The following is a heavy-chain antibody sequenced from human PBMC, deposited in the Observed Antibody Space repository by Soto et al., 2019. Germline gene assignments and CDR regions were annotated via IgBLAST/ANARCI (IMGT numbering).Heavy chain of an antibody. V-gene: IGHV1-18*01. D-gene: IGHD3-16*01. CDR3: ARGGTPIYY. Sequence: QVHLVQSGAEVKKPGASVKVSCTASGYTFTNFGISWVRQAPGQGLEWMGWISAYNGNTNYAQKFQGRVTMTTDTSTSTADMELRSLGSDDTAGYYCARGGTPIYYWGQGTLVTVSS. CDR2: ISAYNGNT. CDR1: GYTFTNFG. J-gene: IGHJ4*02.